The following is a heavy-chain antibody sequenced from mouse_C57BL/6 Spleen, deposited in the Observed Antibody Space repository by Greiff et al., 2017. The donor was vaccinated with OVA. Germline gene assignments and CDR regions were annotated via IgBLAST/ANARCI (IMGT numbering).Heavy chain of an antibody. Sequence: QVQLKESGPELVKPGASVKISCKASGYAFSSSWMNWVKQRPGKGLEWIGRIYPGDGDTNYNEKFKGKATLTADKSSSTAYMELRSLTSEDSAVYSCARGITTVVEGAMDYWGQGTSVTVSS. V-gene: IGHV1-82*01. CDR3: ARGITTVVEGAMDY. J-gene: IGHJ4*01. CDR2: IYPGDGDT. D-gene: IGHD1-1*01. CDR1: GYAFSSSW.